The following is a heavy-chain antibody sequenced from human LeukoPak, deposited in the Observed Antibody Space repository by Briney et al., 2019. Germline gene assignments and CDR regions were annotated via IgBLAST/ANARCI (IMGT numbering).Heavy chain of an antibody. CDR2: ISGSGCST. J-gene: IGHJ4*02. CDR1: GFTFSSYD. CDR3: AKTYYYDSSGYIFDY. Sequence: PGGSLRLSCAASGFTFSSYDMSWVRQAPGGGLEWVSAISGSGCSTYYADSVKGPVTISRDNSKNTLYLQMNSLRAEDTAVYYCAKTYYYDSSGYIFDYWGQGTLVTVSS. D-gene: IGHD3-22*01. V-gene: IGHV3-23*01.